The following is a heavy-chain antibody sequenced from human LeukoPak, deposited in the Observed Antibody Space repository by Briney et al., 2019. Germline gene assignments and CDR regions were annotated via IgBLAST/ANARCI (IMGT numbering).Heavy chain of an antibody. D-gene: IGHD2-15*01. V-gene: IGHV4-4*07. CDR1: GGSISSYY. CDR3: ARASYFCSGGSCYSSAEYFQH. J-gene: IGHJ1*01. Sequence: SETLSLTCTVSGGSISSYYWSWIRQPAGKGLEWIGRIYTSGSTNYNPSLESRVTMSVDTSKNQFSLKLSSVTAADTAVYYCARASYFCSGGSCYSSAEYFQHWGQGTLVTVSS. CDR2: IYTSGST.